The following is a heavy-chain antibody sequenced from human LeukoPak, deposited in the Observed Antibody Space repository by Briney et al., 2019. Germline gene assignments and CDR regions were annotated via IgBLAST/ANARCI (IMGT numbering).Heavy chain of an antibody. CDR2: INPNSGGT. J-gene: IGHJ4*02. Sequence: ASVKVSCKASGYTLHGHYMQWGRQPPGHGLECRGWINPNSGGTNYAQKFQGRVTMTRDTFISTAYMELSRLRSDDTAVYYCARTPTTVTTWDHWGQGTLVTVSS. CDR3: ARTPTTVTTWDH. V-gene: IGHV1-2*02. CDR1: GYTLHGHY. D-gene: IGHD4-17*01.